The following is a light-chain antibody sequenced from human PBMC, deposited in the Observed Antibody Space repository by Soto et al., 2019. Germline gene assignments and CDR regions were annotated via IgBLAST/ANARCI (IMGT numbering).Light chain of an antibody. CDR3: CSYAGRSTPYV. CDR2: EDI. V-gene: IGLV2-23*01. Sequence: QSVLTQPASVSGSPGQSITISCSGISNEVGSYYPVSWYQHHPGKAPELMIYEDIKRPSGISNRFSGSKSGNTASLTISGLQAEDDADYFCCSYAGRSTPYVFGTGTKVT. J-gene: IGLJ1*01. CDR1: SNEVGSYYP.